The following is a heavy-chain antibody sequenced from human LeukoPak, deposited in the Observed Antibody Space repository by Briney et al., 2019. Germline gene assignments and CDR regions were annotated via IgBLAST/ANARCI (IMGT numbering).Heavy chain of an antibody. CDR3: ARDQGEGSHRHAFDI. CDR2: IYHTGSN. CDR1: GGSVSSADYY. V-gene: IGHV4-61*08. D-gene: IGHD2-21*01. Sequence: SETLSLTCTVSGGSVSSADYYWSWIRHPPGKTLEWIGYIYHTGSNNYKYSLKSRVTISLDTSKNRFSLRLTSMTAADTAIYYCARDQGEGSHRHAFDIWGQGTMVTVSS. J-gene: IGHJ3*02.